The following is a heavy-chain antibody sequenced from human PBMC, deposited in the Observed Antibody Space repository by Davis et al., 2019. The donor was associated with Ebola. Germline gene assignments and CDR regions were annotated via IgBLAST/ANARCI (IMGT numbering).Heavy chain of an antibody. Sequence: GESLKISCAASGFTFSSYWMSWVRQAPGKGLEWVANIKQDGSEKYYVDSVKGRFTISRDNAKNSLYLQMNSLRAEDTAVYYCARFDVDTAMVYGYWGQGTLVTVSS. J-gene: IGHJ4*02. D-gene: IGHD5-18*01. CDR1: GFTFSSYW. CDR3: ARFDVDTAMVYGY. CDR2: IKQDGSEK. V-gene: IGHV3-7*03.